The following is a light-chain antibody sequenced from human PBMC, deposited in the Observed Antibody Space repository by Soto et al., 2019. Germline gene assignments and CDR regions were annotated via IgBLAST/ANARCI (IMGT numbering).Light chain of an antibody. J-gene: IGKJ5*01. CDR2: DAS. CDR1: QSISSY. CDR3: QQYDNLPIT. Sequence: DIQMTQSPSSLSASVGDRVTITCRASQSISSYLNWYQQKPGKAPKLLIYDASNLETGVPSRFSGSGSGTDFTFTISSLQPEDIATYYCQQYDNLPITFGQGTRREIK. V-gene: IGKV1-33*01.